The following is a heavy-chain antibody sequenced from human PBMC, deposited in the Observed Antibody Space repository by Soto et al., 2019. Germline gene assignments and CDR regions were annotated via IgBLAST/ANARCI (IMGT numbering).Heavy chain of an antibody. CDR2: ISYDGSNK. CDR3: AREAPDYNLSPGMDV. Sequence: QVQLVESGGGVVQPGRSLRLSCAASGFTFSSYAMHWVRQAPGKGLEWVAVISYDGSNKYYADSVKGRFTISRDNSKNTLYLQMNSLRAEDTAVYYCAREAPDYNLSPGMDVWGQGTTVTASS. D-gene: IGHD4-4*01. CDR1: GFTFSSYA. V-gene: IGHV3-30-3*01. J-gene: IGHJ6*02.